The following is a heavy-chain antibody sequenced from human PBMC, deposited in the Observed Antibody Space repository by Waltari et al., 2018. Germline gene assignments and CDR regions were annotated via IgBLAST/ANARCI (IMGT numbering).Heavy chain of an antibody. CDR2: IHISGRT. CDR1: GGSVSDFY. J-gene: IGHJ5*02. CDR3: ARDHDQDWFDP. V-gene: IGHV4-4*07. Sequence: QVQLQESGPGLVRPSETLSLTCTVSGGSVSDFYWTWIRQPAGGGLEWIGRIHISGRTDYHPSLKSRVSMSVDTSKNQFSLKLSSVTAADTAVYYCARDHDQDWFDPWGQGTLVTVSS.